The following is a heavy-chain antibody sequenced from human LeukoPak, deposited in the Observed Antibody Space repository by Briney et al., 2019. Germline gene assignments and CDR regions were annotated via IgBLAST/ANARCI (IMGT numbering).Heavy chain of an antibody. CDR3: ARDLAVGDS. CDR1: GFTFSSYY. D-gene: IGHD3-10*01. Sequence: PGGSLTLSCAASGFTFSSYYMSWVRQAPGKGLEWVANIKQDGSEKYYVDSVKGRFTISRDNAKSSLYLQMSSLRAEDTAVYYCARDLAVGDSWGQGTLVTVSS. J-gene: IGHJ4*02. V-gene: IGHV3-7*01. CDR2: IKQDGSEK.